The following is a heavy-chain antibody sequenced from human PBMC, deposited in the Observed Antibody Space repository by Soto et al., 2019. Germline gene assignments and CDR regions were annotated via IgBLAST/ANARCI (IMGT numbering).Heavy chain of an antibody. V-gene: IGHV1-46*01. CDR2: VNPSGGHT. CDR3: ARGGHVVVGTAALDY. Sequence: QVQLVQSGAEVKKPGASVKVSCKASGDTFTDYYIHWVRQAPGQGLEWMGTVNPSGGHTTYAQHFLGRMTMTRDTSPGTLYMELTSLTSEDTAVYYCARGGHVVVGTAALDYLGQGTLVTVSS. D-gene: IGHD2-21*02. J-gene: IGHJ4*02. CDR1: GDTFTDYY.